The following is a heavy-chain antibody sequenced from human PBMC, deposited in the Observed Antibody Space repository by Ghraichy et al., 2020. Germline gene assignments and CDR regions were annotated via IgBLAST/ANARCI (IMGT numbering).Heavy chain of an antibody. CDR3: ARVRDGYNPEYYFDY. CDR2: IYYSGST. J-gene: IGHJ4*02. V-gene: IGHV4-61*01. Sequence: GSLRLSCTVSSGSVSSGSYYWSWIRQPPGKGLEWIGYIYYSGSTNYNPSLKSRVIISVDTSKNQFSLKLSSVTAADTAVYYCARVRDGYNPEYYFDYWGQGTLVTVSS. D-gene: IGHD5-24*01. CDR1: SGSVSSGSYY.